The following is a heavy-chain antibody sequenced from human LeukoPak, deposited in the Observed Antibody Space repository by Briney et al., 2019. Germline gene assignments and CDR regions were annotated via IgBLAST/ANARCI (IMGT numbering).Heavy chain of an antibody. CDR2: ISGDGSNE. J-gene: IGHJ3*01. V-gene: IGHV3-7*03. D-gene: IGHD1-26*01. CDR3: ATYNGPDKWDAIDV. CDR1: GFTFSSYA. Sequence: GGSLRLSCAASGFTFSSYAMTWVRQAPGKGLEWVATISGDGSNEYSVDSMKGRFTISRDNAKNSLHLQMNSLRAEDTAVYYFATYNGPDKWDAIDVWGQGTLVTVSS.